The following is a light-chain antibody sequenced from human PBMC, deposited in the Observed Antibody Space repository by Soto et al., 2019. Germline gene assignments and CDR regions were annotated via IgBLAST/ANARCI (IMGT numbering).Light chain of an antibody. CDR2: KAS. CDR3: QQSYSTPQT. Sequence: DIQMSQSPSTLSGSVGDRVTITCRASQTISSWLAWYQQKPGKAPKLLIYKASTLKSGVPSRFSGSGSGTDFTLTISSLQPEDFATYYCQQSYSTPQTFGQRTKVDI. V-gene: IGKV1-5*03. CDR1: QTISSW. J-gene: IGKJ1*01.